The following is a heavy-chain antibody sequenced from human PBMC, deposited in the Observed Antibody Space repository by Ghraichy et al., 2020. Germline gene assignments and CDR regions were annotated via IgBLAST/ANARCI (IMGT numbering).Heavy chain of an antibody. CDR3: ARAATIAGGTIGNDR. J-gene: IGHJ5*02. V-gene: IGHV3-7*01. CDR1: GFSFSSSW. D-gene: IGHD2-15*01. CDR2: IKQDGSEK. Sequence: GESLNISCAASGFSFSSSWMSWVRQAPGKGLEWVANIKQDGSEKYYLDSVKGRFTISRDNAKKSLYLEMNSLRAEDTAVYYCARAATIAGGTIGNDRWGQGTLGTVSS.